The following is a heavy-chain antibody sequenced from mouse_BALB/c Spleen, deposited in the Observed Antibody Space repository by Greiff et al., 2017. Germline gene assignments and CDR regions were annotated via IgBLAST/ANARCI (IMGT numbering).Heavy chain of an antibody. CDR1: GFTFSSYT. CDR3: ARYGRGYAMDY. J-gene: IGHJ4*01. CDR2: ISNGGGST. V-gene: IGHV5-12-2*01. Sequence: EVNVVESGGGLVQPGGSLKLSCAASGFTFSSYTMSWVRQTPEKRLEWVAYISNGGGSTYYPDTVKGRFTISRDNAKNTLYLQMSSLKSEDTAMYYCARYGRGYAMDYWGQGTSVTVSS. D-gene: IGHD2-10*02.